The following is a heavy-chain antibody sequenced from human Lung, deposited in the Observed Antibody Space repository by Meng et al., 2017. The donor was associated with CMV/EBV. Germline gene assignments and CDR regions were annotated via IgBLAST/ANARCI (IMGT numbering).Heavy chain of an antibody. CDR3: AKDMIAATGVGYRYYYYGMDV. D-gene: IGHD2-8*02. CDR1: GFTFDDYA. Sequence: SLKISCAASGFTFDDYAMYWVRQAPGKGLQWVSGLSWNHGNIDYADSVKGRFTISRDNAKNFLYLQMNSLRPEDTAVYYCAKDMIAATGVGYRYYYYGMDVWGQGTTVTVSS. CDR2: LSWNHGNI. V-gene: IGHV3-9*01. J-gene: IGHJ6*02.